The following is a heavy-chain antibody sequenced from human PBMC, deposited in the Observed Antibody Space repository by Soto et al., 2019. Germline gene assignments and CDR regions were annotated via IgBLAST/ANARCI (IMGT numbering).Heavy chain of an antibody. Sequence: GGSLRLSCAASGFTFSSYWMHWVRQAPGKGLVWVSRINSDGSSTSYADSVKGRFTISRDNAKNTLYLQMNSLRAEVTAVYYCARSGVGAGIVDVWGQGTTVTVSS. CDR2: INSDGSST. CDR3: ARSGVGAGIVDV. J-gene: IGHJ6*02. D-gene: IGHD6-19*01. V-gene: IGHV3-74*01. CDR1: GFTFSSYW.